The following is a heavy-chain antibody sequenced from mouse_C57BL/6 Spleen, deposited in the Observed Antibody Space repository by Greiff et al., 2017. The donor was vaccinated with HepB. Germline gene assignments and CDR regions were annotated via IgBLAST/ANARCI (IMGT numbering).Heavy chain of an antibody. V-gene: IGHV1-69*01. CDR3: ARPYSNYPAWFAY. J-gene: IGHJ3*01. CDR1: GYTFTSYW. Sequence: QVQLQQPGAELVMPGASVKLSCKASGYTFTSYWMHWVKPRPGQGLEWIGEIDPSDSYTNYNHKFKGKSTLTVDKSSSTTYMQLSSLTSEDSAVYYCARPYSNYPAWFAYWGQGTRVTVSA. CDR2: IDPSDSYT. D-gene: IGHD2-5*01.